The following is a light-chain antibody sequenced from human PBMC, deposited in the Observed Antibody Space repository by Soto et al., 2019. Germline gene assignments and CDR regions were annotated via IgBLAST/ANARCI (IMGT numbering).Light chain of an antibody. J-gene: IGKJ1*01. Sequence: DIVMTQSPLSLPVTPGEPASISCRSSQSLLHSNGYNYLDWYLQKPGQSPQLLIYLGSNRASGVPHRFSGSGSGTDFTLKISRVEAEDVGVYYCMQALQTPLTFGQGTKVEIK. V-gene: IGKV2-28*01. CDR3: MQALQTPLT. CDR2: LGS. CDR1: QSLLHSNGYNY.